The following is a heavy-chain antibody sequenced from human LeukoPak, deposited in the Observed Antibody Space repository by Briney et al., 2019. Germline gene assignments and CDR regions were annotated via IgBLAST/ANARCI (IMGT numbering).Heavy chain of an antibody. J-gene: IGHJ1*01. CDR2: IYHSGST. CDR1: GVSISSSNW. V-gene: IGHV4-4*02. Sequence: SGTLSLTCAVSGVSISSSNWWSWVRQPPGKGLEWIGEIYHSGSTNYNPSLKSRVTISLDKSKNQFSLKLSSVTAADMAVYYCARSCGDGSCYGFLHWGQGTLVTVSS. D-gene: IGHD2-15*01. CDR3: ARSCGDGSCYGFLH.